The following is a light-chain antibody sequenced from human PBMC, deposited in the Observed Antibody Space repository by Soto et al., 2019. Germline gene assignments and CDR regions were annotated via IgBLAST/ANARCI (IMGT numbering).Light chain of an antibody. Sequence: QAVVTQPPSVCAAPGQKVTISCSGSSSNIGNNYVSWYQHLPGTAPKLLIYDNNKRPSGIPDRFSGSKSGTSATLAITGLQTGDEADYYCGTWDSSLSAGWGIFGGGTKLTVL. CDR2: DNN. CDR1: SSNIGNNY. J-gene: IGLJ2*01. CDR3: GTWDSSLSAGWGI. V-gene: IGLV1-51*01.